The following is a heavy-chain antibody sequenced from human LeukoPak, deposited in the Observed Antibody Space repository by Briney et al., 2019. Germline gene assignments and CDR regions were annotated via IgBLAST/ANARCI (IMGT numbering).Heavy chain of an antibody. V-gene: IGHV3-7*01. CDR3: ARVRSINDFWSGYLKSSYFDY. Sequence: GGSLRLSGAAPGFTLSSYWMSWVREDPGKGEEGVGNIKKEGREKYYVDSVKGRLTISREKAKNSLYLQMNSLRAEDTAVYYCARVRSINDFWSGYLKSSYFDYWGQGTLVTVSS. J-gene: IGHJ4*02. CDR2: IKKEGREK. CDR1: GFTLSSYW. D-gene: IGHD3-3*01.